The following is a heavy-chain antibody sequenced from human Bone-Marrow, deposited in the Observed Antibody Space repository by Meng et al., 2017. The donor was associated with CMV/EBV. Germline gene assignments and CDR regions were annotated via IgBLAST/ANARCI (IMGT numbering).Heavy chain of an antibody. Sequence: SSSAAWNWVRQSPTRGLEWLGRTYYRYKWYNDYAVSVKSRVTISPDTSKNQFSRQLNSVTPEDTAVYYCAREHWRTIVSGYYRNFDYWGQGTLVTVSS. J-gene: IGHJ4*02. CDR2: TYYRYKWYN. D-gene: IGHD3-9*01. CDR3: AREHWRTIVSGYYRNFDY. CDR1: SSSAA. V-gene: IGHV6-1*01.